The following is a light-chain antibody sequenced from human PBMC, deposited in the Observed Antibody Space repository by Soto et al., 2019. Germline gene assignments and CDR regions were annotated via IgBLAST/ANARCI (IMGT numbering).Light chain of an antibody. Sequence: EIVLTQSPGTLSLSPGERATLSCRASQSISSSYLAWFQQKPGQAPRLLFYGASSRATGIPDRFSGSGAGTDFTLTISRLETEDFAVYYCQPYNRAPFTFGPGTKVDIK. V-gene: IGKV3-20*01. CDR3: QPYNRAPFT. J-gene: IGKJ3*01. CDR1: QSISSSY. CDR2: GAS.